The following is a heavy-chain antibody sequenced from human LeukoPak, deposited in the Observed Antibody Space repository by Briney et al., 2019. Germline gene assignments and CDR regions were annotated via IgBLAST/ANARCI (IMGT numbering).Heavy chain of an antibody. V-gene: IGHV4-34*01. CDR3: ARGKGDLSMIVMIVTAVEFYFDS. CDR2: INHRGAT. Sequence: NASETLSLTCAVFGGSLSDHDWGWIRQPPGKGLEWIGEINHRGATNYNPSLKSRVTLSLDTSKNQVSLKLNSLTAADTAVYYCARGKGDLSMIVMIVTAVEFYFDSWGPGTLVTVSS. CDR1: GGSLSDHD. D-gene: IGHD3-22*01. J-gene: IGHJ4*02.